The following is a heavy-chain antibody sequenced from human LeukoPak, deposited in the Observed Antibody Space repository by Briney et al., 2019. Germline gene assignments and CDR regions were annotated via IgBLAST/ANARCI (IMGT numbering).Heavy chain of an antibody. CDR1: GFTFSSYG. V-gene: IGHV3-30*02. CDR3: AKGSKEVLFTRDHCMDV. Sequence: GGSLILSCAASGFTFSSYGMHWVRQAPGKGLEWVAFIRYDGSNKYYADSVKGRFTISRDNSKNTLYLQMNSLRAEDTAVYYCAKGSKEVLFTRDHCMDVWGKGTTVTISS. D-gene: IGHD3-3*01. J-gene: IGHJ6*03. CDR2: IRYDGSNK.